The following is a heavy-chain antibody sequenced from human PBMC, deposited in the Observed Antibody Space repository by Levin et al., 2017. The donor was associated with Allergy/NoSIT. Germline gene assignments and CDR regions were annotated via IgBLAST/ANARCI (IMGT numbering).Heavy chain of an antibody. J-gene: IGHJ6*02. Sequence: GASVKVSCKASGYTFTSYGISWVRQAPGQGLEWMGWISAYNGNTNYAQKLQGRVTMTTDTSTSTAYMELRSLRSDDTAVYYCARVNYYDSSGYKSYYYYGMDVWGQGTTVTVSS. CDR1: GYTFTSYG. V-gene: IGHV1-18*01. D-gene: IGHD3-22*01. CDR3: ARVNYYDSSGYKSYYYYGMDV. CDR2: ISAYNGNT.